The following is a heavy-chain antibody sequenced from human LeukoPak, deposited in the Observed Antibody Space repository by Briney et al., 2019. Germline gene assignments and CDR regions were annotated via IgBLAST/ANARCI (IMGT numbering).Heavy chain of an antibody. CDR2: ISHSGST. Sequence: SETLSLTCAVYGGSFSGYYWSWIRQPPGKGLEWIGEISHSGSTSYNPSLKSRVTISVDTSKNQFSLKLSSVTAADTAVYYCARLENNWFDPWGQGTLVTVSS. V-gene: IGHV4-34*01. CDR1: GGSFSGYY. J-gene: IGHJ5*02. CDR3: ARLENNWFDP.